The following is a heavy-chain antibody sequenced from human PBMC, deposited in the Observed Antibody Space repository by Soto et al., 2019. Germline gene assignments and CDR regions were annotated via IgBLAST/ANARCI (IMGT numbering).Heavy chain of an antibody. CDR1: GFIFSNYG. D-gene: IGHD2-15*01. V-gene: IGHV3-30*18. CDR3: AKRGGVVGGSEHPLFKY. J-gene: IGHJ4*02. CDR2: ISFDGKNR. Sequence: QVQLVASGGGVVQPGKSLRLSCAASGFIFSNYGMHWVRQAPGKGLEWVALISFDGKNRNYADSVKCRFTIYRDNPKNTLYVEMNSLIPEDTAFYYCAKRGGVVGGSEHPLFKYWGQVTLVTVSS.